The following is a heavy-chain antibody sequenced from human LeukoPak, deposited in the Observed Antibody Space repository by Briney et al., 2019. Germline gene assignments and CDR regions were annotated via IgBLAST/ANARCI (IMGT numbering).Heavy chain of an antibody. CDR2: INSNGSST. CDR3: ARDKVSSGWPTNFDY. J-gene: IGHJ4*02. D-gene: IGHD6-19*01. CDR1: GFTFSNYW. V-gene: IGHV3-74*01. Sequence: PGGSLRLSCAASGFTFSNYWMHWVRQAPGKGLVWVSRINSNGSSTNYADSVKGRFTISRDNAKNTLYLQMSSLRAEDTAVYYCARDKVSSGWPTNFDYWGQGTLVTVSS.